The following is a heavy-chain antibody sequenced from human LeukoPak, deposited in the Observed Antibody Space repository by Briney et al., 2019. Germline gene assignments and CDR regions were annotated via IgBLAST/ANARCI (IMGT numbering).Heavy chain of an antibody. CDR3: ARGHFTSFDY. CDR1: GGSISSYY. Sequence: SETLSLTCTVSGGSISSYYWSWIRQPPGKGLEWIGYIYYSGSTNCNPSLKSRVTISVDTSKNQFSLKLSSVTAADTAVYYCARGHFTSFDYWGQGTLVTVSS. D-gene: IGHD2/OR15-2a*01. CDR2: IYYSGST. V-gene: IGHV4-59*01. J-gene: IGHJ4*02.